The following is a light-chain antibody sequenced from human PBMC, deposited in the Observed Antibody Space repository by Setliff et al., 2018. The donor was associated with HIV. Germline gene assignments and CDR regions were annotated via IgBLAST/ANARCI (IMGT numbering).Light chain of an antibody. CDR3: QSYDSSLSGCV. Sequence: QSALTQPASVSGAPGQRVTISCTGSSSNIGAGHDVHWYQQLPGTAPKLLIYDNTNRPSGVPDRFSGSKSGTSASLAITGLQADDEADYYCQSYDSSLSGCVFGTGTKVTVL. V-gene: IGLV1-40*01. CDR2: DNT. J-gene: IGLJ1*01. CDR1: SSNIGAGHD.